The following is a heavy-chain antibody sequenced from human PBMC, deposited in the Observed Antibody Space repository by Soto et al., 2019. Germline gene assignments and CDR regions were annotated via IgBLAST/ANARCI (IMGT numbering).Heavy chain of an antibody. CDR2: IIPIFGTA. CDR1: GGTFSSYA. CDR3: ARDGLYSSSSFAFDI. J-gene: IGHJ3*02. V-gene: IGHV1-69*13. D-gene: IGHD6-6*01. Sequence: ASVKVSCKASGGTFSSYAISWVRQAPGQGLEWMGGIIPIFGTANYAQKFQGRVTITADESTSTAYMELSSLRSEDTAVYYCARDGLYSSSSFAFDIWGQGTMVTVSS.